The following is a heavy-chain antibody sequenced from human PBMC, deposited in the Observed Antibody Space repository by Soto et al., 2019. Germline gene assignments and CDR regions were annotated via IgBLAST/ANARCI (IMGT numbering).Heavy chain of an antibody. Sequence: QITLKESGPTLVKPTQTLTLTCTFSGFSLRPIGVGVGWIRQPPGKALEWLALIYWDDDKRYSPSLKGGLTITKDTSKNQVVLTMTNMDPVDTATYYCAHTFHYGSGNYPTYYFDYWGQGTLVTASS. CDR3: AHTFHYGSGNYPTYYFDY. D-gene: IGHD3-10*01. CDR1: GFSLRPIGVG. J-gene: IGHJ4*02. CDR2: IYWDDDK. V-gene: IGHV2-5*02.